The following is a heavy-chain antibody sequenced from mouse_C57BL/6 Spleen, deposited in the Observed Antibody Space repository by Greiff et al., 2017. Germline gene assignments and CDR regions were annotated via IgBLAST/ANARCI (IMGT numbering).Heavy chain of an antibody. D-gene: IGHD1-1*01. CDR1: GFTFSDYG. J-gene: IGHJ2*01. CDR3: ARVIITHYFGY. Sequence: EVLLVESGGGLVKPGGSLKLSCAASGFTFSDYGMHWVRQAPEQGLEWVAYISSGSSTIYYADTVKGRITISRDNAKNTLFLQMTSLRAEDTAMYYCARVIITHYFGYWGQGTTLTVSA. CDR2: ISSGSSTI. V-gene: IGHV5-17*01.